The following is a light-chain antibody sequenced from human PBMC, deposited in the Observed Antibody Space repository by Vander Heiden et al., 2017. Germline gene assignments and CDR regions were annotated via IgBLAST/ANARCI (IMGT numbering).Light chain of an antibody. CDR2: AAS. J-gene: IGKJ2*01. Sequence: DIQLTQSPSILSASVGDRVTITCRASQGISSYLAWYQQKPGKAPKLLIYAASTLRSGVPSRFSSSASGTEFTLTISILQPEDFATYYCQQLNSYPYTFGQGTKLEIK. V-gene: IGKV1-9*01. CDR3: QQLNSYPYT. CDR1: QGISSY.